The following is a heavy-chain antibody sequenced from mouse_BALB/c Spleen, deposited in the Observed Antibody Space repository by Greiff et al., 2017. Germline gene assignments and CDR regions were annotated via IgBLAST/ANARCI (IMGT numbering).Heavy chain of an antibody. CDR1: GFTFSSYA. J-gene: IGHJ4*01. CDR2: ISSGGSYT. Sequence: EVQLVESGGGLVKPGGSLKLSCAASGFTFSSYAMSWVRQSPEKRLEWVAEISSGGSYTYYPDTVTGRFTISRDNAKNTLYLEMSSLRSEDTAMYYCARGWDGYAMDYWGQGTSVTVSS. CDR3: ARGWDGYAMDY. V-gene: IGHV5-9-4*01. D-gene: IGHD4-1*01.